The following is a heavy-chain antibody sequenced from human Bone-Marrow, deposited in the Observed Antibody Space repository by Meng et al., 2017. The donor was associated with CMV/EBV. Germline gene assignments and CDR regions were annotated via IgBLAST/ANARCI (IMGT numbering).Heavy chain of an antibody. CDR2: VYYSGRT. V-gene: IGHV4-39*07. CDR1: GGSISSSSYY. Sequence: SETLSLTCTVSGGSISSSSYYWGWIRQPPGKGLEWIGSVYYSGRTYYNPSLKSRVTVSVDTSKNQFSLKLSSVTAADTAIYFCACRTSSGDYADYWGQGTLVTVSS. J-gene: IGHJ4*02. CDR3: ACRTSSGDYADY. D-gene: IGHD6-6*01.